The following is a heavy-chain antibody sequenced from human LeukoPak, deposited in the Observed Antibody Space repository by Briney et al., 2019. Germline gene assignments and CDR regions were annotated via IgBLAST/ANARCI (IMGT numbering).Heavy chain of an antibody. CDR1: GFTFSIYA. CDR2: IWYDGSNK. Sequence: PGGSLRLSCAASGFTFSIYAMHWVRQAPGKGLEWVAVIWYDGSNKYYADSVKGRFTISRDNSKNTLYLQMNSLRAEDTAVYYCARDRYVDTAMVDNYGMDVWGQGTTVTVSS. D-gene: IGHD5-18*01. CDR3: ARDRYVDTAMVDNYGMDV. V-gene: IGHV3-33*01. J-gene: IGHJ6*02.